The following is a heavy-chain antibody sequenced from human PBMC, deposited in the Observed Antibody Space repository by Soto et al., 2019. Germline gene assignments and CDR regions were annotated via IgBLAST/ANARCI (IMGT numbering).Heavy chain of an antibody. D-gene: IGHD6-13*01. CDR2: ISAYNGNT. J-gene: IGHJ6*02. V-gene: IGHV1-18*01. Sequence: ASVKVSCKASGYTFTSYHINWVRQAPGQGLEWMGWISAYNGNTNYAQKLQGRVTMTTDTSTSTAYMELRSLGSDDTAVYYCARGSSSSYSDYDYGLGVWGQGTTVTVSS. CDR1: GYTFTSYH. CDR3: ARGSSSSYSDYDYGLGV.